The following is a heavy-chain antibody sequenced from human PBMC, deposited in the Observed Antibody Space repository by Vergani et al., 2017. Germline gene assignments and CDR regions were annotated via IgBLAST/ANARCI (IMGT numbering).Heavy chain of an antibody. D-gene: IGHD2-2*01. CDR3: ARMTHCSGTTCPGAFDL. Sequence: QVQLQESGPGLVKPSQTLSLTCTVSGASINNDFYYWHWIRQPAGKGLEWIGRIYVSGITDYNSSLQSRVAVSVDTSKNQFSLKLTSVTAADTAIYYCARMTHCSGTTCPGAFDLWGQGTMVTVSA. V-gene: IGHV4-61*02. J-gene: IGHJ3*01. CDR1: GASINNDFYY. CDR2: IYVSGIT.